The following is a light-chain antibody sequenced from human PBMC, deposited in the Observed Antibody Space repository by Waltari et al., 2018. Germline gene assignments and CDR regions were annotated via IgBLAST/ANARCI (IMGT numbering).Light chain of an antibody. CDR2: KAS. CDR3: QQYNSYSLLT. J-gene: IGKJ4*01. Sequence: DIQMTQSPYTLSASVGDRVIITCRASQSISNWLAWYQQKPGKAPKLLIYKASSLESGVPSRFSGSGSGTVFTLTISSLQPDDCATYYCQQYNSYSLLTFGGGTKVEIK. V-gene: IGKV1-5*03. CDR1: QSISNW.